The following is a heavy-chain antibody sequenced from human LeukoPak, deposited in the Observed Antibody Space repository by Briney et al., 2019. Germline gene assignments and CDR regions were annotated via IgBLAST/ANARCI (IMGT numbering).Heavy chain of an antibody. D-gene: IGHD5-24*01. J-gene: IGHJ3*01. CDR2: IGSSGGST. CDR1: GFNFITAA. Sequence: GGCLRLSCAASGFNFITAAMTWVRPAPGKGLEWVSLIGSSGGSTYYADSVKGRFTISRDNSNHTLSLQMNSLRVEDTAIYYCVKDIQLSTWGLGTMVTVSS. CDR3: VKDIQLST. V-gene: IGHV3-23*01.